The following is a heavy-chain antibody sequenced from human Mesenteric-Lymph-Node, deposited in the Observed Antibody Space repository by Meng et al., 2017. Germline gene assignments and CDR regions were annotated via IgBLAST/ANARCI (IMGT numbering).Heavy chain of an antibody. V-gene: IGHV3-33*08. CDR2: IWYDGSNK. D-gene: IGHD1-26*01. J-gene: IGHJ4*02. CDR1: GFTFSNSD. Sequence: GESLKISCAASGFTFSNSDMNWVRQAPGKGLEWVAVIWYDGSNKYYADSVKGRFTISRDNSKNTLYLQMNSLRAEDTAVYYCARDAHVGATTGPFDYWGQGTLVTVSS. CDR3: ARDAHVGATTGPFDY.